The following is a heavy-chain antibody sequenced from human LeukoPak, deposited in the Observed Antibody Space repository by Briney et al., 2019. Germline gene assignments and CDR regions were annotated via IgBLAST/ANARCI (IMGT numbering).Heavy chain of an antibody. CDR3: AKEDTTGTTPFDY. D-gene: IGHD1-1*01. CDR1: GFTVRDNY. CDR2: IYSGGRT. V-gene: IGHV3-53*01. J-gene: IGHJ4*02. Sequence: GGSLRLSCAASGFTVRDNYMTWVRQAPGKGLEWVSLIYSGGRTYYADSVKGRFTISRDNSKNTLFLQMNSLRGEDTAVYYCAKEDTTGTTPFDYWGQGTLVSVSS.